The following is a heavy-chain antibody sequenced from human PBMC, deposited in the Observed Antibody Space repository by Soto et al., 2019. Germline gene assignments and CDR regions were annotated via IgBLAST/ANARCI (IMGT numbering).Heavy chain of an antibody. J-gene: IGHJ4*02. CDR2: ISTSNGDT. Sequence: GASVKVSCKASGYTFSTYGSRWVRQSPGQGLEWMAWISTSNGDTHYAQKVQDRVSMTTDRFTSTAYMELRSLRSDDTAIYYCARDSAAHGPVFDYWGQGTLVTVSS. D-gene: IGHD6-13*01. V-gene: IGHV1-18*04. CDR1: GYTFSTYG. CDR3: ARDSAAHGPVFDY.